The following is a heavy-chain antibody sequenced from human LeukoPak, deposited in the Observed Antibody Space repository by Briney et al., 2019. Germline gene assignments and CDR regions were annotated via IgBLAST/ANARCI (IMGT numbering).Heavy chain of an antibody. CDR1: GFTFSSYS. CDR2: ISSSSSYI. V-gene: IGHV3-21*01. CDR3: ARRTSLRYFDWLSKAPLDY. Sequence: KPGGSLRLSCAASGFTFSSYSMNWVRQAPGKGLEWVSSISSSSSYIYYADSVKGRFTISRDNAKNSLYLQMNSLGAEDTAVYYCARRTSLRYFDWLSKAPLDYWGQGTLVTVSS. J-gene: IGHJ4*02. D-gene: IGHD3-9*01.